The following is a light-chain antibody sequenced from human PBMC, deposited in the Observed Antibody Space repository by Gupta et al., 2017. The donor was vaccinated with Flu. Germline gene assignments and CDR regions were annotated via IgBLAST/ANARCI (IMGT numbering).Light chain of an antibody. Sequence: ATWYLCPGGTATLSGRASRSVSVKLDWYQQRSGQAPHLIIYGASSRETGIPRRFSGSGSGTEFTLTISSLQSEDFAVYYCQQYNNYPRTFGQWTKVEIK. V-gene: IGKV3-15*01. CDR3: QQYNNYPRT. J-gene: IGKJ1*01. CDR1: RSVSVK. CDR2: GAS.